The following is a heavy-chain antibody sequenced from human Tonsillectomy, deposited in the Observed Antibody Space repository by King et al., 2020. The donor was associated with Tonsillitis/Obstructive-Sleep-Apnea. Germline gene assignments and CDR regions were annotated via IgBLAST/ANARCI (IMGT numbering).Heavy chain of an antibody. CDR3: ATSLSYSSSSAYFYYGLDV. CDR2: IYHTGSS. J-gene: IGHJ6*02. D-gene: IGHD6-6*01. Sequence: LQLQESGPGLVKPSETLSLTCTVSGDSISRTTYYWGWIRQPPGKGLEWIGSIYHTGSSYHNPSLKSRVTISVDTSKNQFSLKVNSVTGADTAVYYCATSLSYSSSSAYFYYGLDVWGQGTTVTVSS. CDR1: GDSISRTTYY. V-gene: IGHV4-39*01.